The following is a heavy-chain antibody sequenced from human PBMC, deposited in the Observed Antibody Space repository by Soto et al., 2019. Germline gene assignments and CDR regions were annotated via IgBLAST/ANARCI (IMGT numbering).Heavy chain of an antibody. D-gene: IGHD2-2*01. CDR1: GGSISSGFYY. J-gene: IGHJ4*02. CDR3: ARGGHVGSATSCCHNF. V-gene: IGHV4-30-4*01. CDR2: TFHSGAT. Sequence: SETLSLTCTVSGGSISSGFYYWTWIRQTPGKGLEWIGYTFHSGATYFNSSLEGRVSISVDTSKNQFFLKLTSVTAADTAVYYCARGGHVGSATSCCHNFWGQGTLVTVSS.